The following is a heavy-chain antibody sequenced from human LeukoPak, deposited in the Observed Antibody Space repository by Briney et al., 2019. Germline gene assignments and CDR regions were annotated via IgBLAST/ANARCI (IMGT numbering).Heavy chain of an antibody. D-gene: IGHD3-16*01. CDR2: IGTAGDP. V-gene: IGHV3-13*05. Sequence: GGSLRLSCAASGFTFSSYDMHWVRQATGKGLEWVSAIGTAGDPYYPGSVKGRFTISRDNDKNSLYLQMNNLRAGDTAVYYCEREGGGSAFDIWGQGTMVTVSS. CDR3: EREGGGSAFDI. J-gene: IGHJ3*02. CDR1: GFTFSSYD.